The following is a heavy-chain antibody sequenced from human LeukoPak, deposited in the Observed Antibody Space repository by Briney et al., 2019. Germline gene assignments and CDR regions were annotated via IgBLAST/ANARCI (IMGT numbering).Heavy chain of an antibody. CDR1: GCTFTGYY. CDR2: INPNSGGT. Sequence: ASVKVSXKASGCTFTGYYMHWVRQAPGQGLEWMGRINPNSGGTNYAQKFQGRVTMTRDTSISTAYMELSRLRSDDTAVYYCAREWELRSWFDPWGQGTLVTVSS. V-gene: IGHV1-2*06. J-gene: IGHJ5*02. D-gene: IGHD1-26*01. CDR3: AREWELRSWFDP.